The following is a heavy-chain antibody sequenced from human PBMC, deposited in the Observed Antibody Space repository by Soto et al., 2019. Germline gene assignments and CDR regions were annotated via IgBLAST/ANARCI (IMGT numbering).Heavy chain of an antibody. CDR3: GRGRSGQIVVFY. CDR1: GYTFTGHY. Sequence: QVQLVQSGAEVKKPGASVKVSCKASGYTFTGHYIHWVRQAPEQGPEWMGVIGPESGATRYAQKFQGRVTMTRDTSITTVYMELKDLSPDDTAVYYCGRGRSGQIVVFYWGQGTPVTVSS. J-gene: IGHJ4*02. D-gene: IGHD1-26*01. V-gene: IGHV1-2*02. CDR2: IGPESGAT.